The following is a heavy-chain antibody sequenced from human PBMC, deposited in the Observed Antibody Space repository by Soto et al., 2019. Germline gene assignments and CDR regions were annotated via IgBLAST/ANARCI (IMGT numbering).Heavy chain of an antibody. D-gene: IGHD6-25*01. CDR1: GYTFTGYY. Sequence: GASVKVSCKASGYTFTGYYMHWVRQAPGQGLEWMGWINPNSGGTNYAQKFQGWVTMTRDTSLSTAYMELSRLRSDDTAVYYCARDQRRGVRYFDYWGQGTLVTVSS. J-gene: IGHJ4*02. V-gene: IGHV1-2*04. CDR2: INPNSGGT. CDR3: ARDQRRGVRYFDY.